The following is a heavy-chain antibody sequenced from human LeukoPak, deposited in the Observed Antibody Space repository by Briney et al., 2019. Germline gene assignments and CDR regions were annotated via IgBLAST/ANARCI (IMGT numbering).Heavy chain of an antibody. CDR2: ISAYNGNT. D-gene: IGHD2-15*01. Sequence: ASVKVSCKASGYTFTSYGISWVRQDPGQGLEWMGWISAYNGNTNYAQKLQGRVTMTTDTSTSTAYMELRSLRSDDTSVYYWARDYELCSGGSCYQGWFDPWGQGTLVTVSS. CDR3: ARDYELCSGGSCYQGWFDP. CDR1: GYTFTSYG. J-gene: IGHJ5*02. V-gene: IGHV1-18*01.